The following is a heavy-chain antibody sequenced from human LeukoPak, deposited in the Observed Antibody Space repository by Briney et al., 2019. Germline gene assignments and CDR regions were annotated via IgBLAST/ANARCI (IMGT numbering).Heavy chain of an antibody. D-gene: IGHD2-15*01. V-gene: IGHV1-58*01. Sequence: PVASVKVSCEASGFTFTSSAVQWVRQARGQRLEWIGWIVVGSGNTNYAQKFQERVTITRDMSTSTAYMELSSLRSEDTAVYYCAAGYCSGGSCYPYYYYGMDVWGQGTTVTVSS. CDR2: IVVGSGNT. CDR3: AAGYCSGGSCYPYYYYGMDV. CDR1: GFTFTSSA. J-gene: IGHJ6*02.